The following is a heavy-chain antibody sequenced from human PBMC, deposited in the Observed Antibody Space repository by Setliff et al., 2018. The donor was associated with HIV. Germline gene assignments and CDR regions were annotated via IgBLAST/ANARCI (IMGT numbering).Heavy chain of an antibody. CDR2: IDVNKGNT. CDR1: GYIFLGYD. V-gene: IGHV1-18*04. J-gene: IGHJ4*01. Sequence: ASVKVSCKASGYIFLGYDISWVRQAPGQGLEWMGWIDVNKGNTNYAEKFQGRVTLTTDTSTNTAYMEVRSLTSEDTAVYYCARRRGGYFDYWGHGTLVTVSS. CDR3: ARRRGGYFDY. D-gene: IGHD3-16*01.